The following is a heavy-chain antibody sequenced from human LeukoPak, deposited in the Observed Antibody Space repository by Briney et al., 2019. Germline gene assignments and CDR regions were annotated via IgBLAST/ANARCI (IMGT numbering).Heavy chain of an antibody. V-gene: IGHV3-48*03. D-gene: IGHD3-9*01. J-gene: IGHJ4*02. CDR3: ARDTLNGPFVISLDY. CDR1: GFXFSSYE. CDR2: ISSGGNVE. Sequence: PGGSLRLSCEASGFXFSSYEINWVRQAPGKGLEWLAHISSGGNVEYYLDSVRGRFTMSRDNAKSLLFLQMNSLRAEDTAVYYCARDTLNGPFVISLDYWGQGALVTVSS.